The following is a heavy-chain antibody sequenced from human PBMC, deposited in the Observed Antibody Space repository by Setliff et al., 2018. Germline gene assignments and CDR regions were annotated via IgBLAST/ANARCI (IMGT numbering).Heavy chain of an antibody. V-gene: IGHV4-39*01. J-gene: IGHJ6*03. CDR3: ARQTADTFHYYYMDA. CDR1: GASIISDSYY. Sequence: SETLSLTCTVSGASIISDSYYWGWIRQPPGKGLEWIGTVHYSGDTYYNPSLESRITISVDTSKNQFSLSLSSVTAADTAVYYCARQTADTFHYYYMDAWG. CDR2: VHYSGDT. D-gene: IGHD6-19*01.